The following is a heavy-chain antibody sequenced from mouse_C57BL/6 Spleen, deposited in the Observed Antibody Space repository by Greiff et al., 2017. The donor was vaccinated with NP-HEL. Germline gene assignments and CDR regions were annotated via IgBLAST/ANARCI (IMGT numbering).Heavy chain of an antibody. J-gene: IGHJ3*01. CDR1: GFTFSSYA. Sequence: EVQGVESGGGLVKPEGSLKLSCAASGFTFSSYAMSWVRQTPEKRLEWVATISDGGSYTYYPDNVKGRFTISRDNAKNNLYLQMSQLKSEDTAMYYCARGEAGGYYVTYWGQGTLVTVSA. V-gene: IGHV5-4*01. CDR3: ARGEAGGYYVTY. CDR2: ISDGGSYT. D-gene: IGHD2-3*01.